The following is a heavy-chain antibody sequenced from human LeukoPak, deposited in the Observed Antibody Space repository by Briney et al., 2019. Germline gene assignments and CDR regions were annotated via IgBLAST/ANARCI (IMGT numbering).Heavy chain of an antibody. D-gene: IGHD4-23*01. V-gene: IGHV3-23*01. Sequence: GGSLRLSCAASGFTFSSYAMNWVRQAPGKGLEWVSGIGGSGGTTYYADSVKGRFTISRDNSKNTLYLQMNSLRAEDTAVYYCAKGRGATVVANFDYWGQGTLVTVSS. CDR2: IGGSGGTT. J-gene: IGHJ4*02. CDR1: GFTFSSYA. CDR3: AKGRGATVVANFDY.